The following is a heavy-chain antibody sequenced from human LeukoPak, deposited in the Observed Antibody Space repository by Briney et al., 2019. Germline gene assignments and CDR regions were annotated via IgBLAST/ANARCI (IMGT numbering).Heavy chain of an antibody. V-gene: IGHV3-21*01. CDR1: GFTFRSYS. CDR3: ASSARYRTGGSCLDK. D-gene: IGHD2-8*02. Sequence: GGSLRLSCAASGFTFRSYSMNWVRQVPGKGLEWVSFISSSSSDIYYADSLKGRFTISRDNAKNSLYLQMNSLRAEDTAVYYCASSARYRTGGSCLDKWGQGTLVTVSS. J-gene: IGHJ4*02. CDR2: ISSSSSDI.